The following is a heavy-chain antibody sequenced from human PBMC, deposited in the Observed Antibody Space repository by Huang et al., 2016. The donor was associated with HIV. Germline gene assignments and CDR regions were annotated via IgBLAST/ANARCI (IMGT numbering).Heavy chain of an antibody. Sequence: EVQLVESGGGLVQPGGSLRLSCAASGFTFSSYWVHWVRQVPGKGRVGVARIKSEGSSTSYADSVKGRFTISRDNAKNTLYLQMNSLRAEDTAVYYCARGSRQGKYYYGSGTAYWGQGTLVTVSS. CDR2: IKSEGSST. CDR1: GFTFSSYW. CDR3: ARGSRQGKYYYGSGTAY. V-gene: IGHV3-74*01. J-gene: IGHJ4*02. D-gene: IGHD3-10*01.